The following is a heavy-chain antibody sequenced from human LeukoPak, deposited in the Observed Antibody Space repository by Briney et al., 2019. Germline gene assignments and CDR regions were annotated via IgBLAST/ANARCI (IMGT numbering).Heavy chain of an antibody. CDR3: TSASDPDGSGSRYYFDS. D-gene: IGHD3-10*01. CDR1: GFSFGAYA. CDR2: IRNKVHGGTT. Sequence: GGSLRLSCTTSGFSFGAYAMSWVRQAPGKGLELVGFIRNKVHGGTTEYAASVRGRFTISRDDSNSIAYLQMNSLKTEDTALYYCTSASDPDGSGSRYYFDSWGQGALVTVSS. J-gene: IGHJ4*02. V-gene: IGHV3-49*04.